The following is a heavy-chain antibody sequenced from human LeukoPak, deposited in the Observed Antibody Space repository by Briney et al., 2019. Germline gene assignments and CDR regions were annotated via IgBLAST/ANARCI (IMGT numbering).Heavy chain of an antibody. J-gene: IGHJ4*02. V-gene: IGHV3-23*01. CDR1: GFTFSSYA. CDR3: ATSEWPWDC. Sequence: GGSLRLSCAASGFTFSSYAMNWVRQAPGKGLQWVSTISGSGDDTYYADSVKGRFTISRDNSKNTLYLQINSLRAEDTALYYCATSEWPWDCWGQGTLVTVSS. D-gene: IGHD3-3*01. CDR2: ISGSGDDT.